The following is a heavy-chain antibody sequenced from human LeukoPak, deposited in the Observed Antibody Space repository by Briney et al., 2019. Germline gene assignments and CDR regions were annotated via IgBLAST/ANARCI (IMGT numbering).Heavy chain of an antibody. Sequence: SETLSLTCTVSGGSLSSYYWSWIRQPAGKGLEWIGRIYTSGSTNYNPSLKSRVTISVDTSKNQFSLKLSSVTAADTAVYYCARGVGATTGLPLYYFDYWGQGTLVTVSS. V-gene: IGHV4-4*07. J-gene: IGHJ4*02. CDR2: IYTSGST. CDR3: ARGVGATTGLPLYYFDY. D-gene: IGHD1-26*01. CDR1: GGSLSSYY.